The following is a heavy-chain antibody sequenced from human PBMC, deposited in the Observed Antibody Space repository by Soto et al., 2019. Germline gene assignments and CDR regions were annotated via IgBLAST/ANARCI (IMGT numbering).Heavy chain of an antibody. V-gene: IGHV1-2*04. CDR3: ARSGSLVAAAETDYYYGMDV. Sequence: GASVKVSCKASGYTFTGYYMHWARQAPGQGLEWMGWINPNSGGTNYAQKFQGWVTMTRDTSISTAYMELSRLRSDDTAVYYCARSGSLVAAAETDYYYGMDVWGQGTTVTVSS. CDR1: GYTFTGYY. J-gene: IGHJ6*02. CDR2: INPNSGGT. D-gene: IGHD6-13*01.